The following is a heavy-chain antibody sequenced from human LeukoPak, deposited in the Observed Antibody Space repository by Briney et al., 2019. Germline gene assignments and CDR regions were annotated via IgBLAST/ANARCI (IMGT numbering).Heavy chain of an antibody. V-gene: IGHV1-69*06. CDR1: GGTFSSYA. Sequence: GASVKVSCKASGGTFSSYAISWVRQAPGQGLEWMGGIIPIFGTANYAQKFQGRVTITADKSTSTAYMELSSLRSEDTAVDYCARDRATRDGYNQAFYGMDVWGQETTVTVSS. CDR2: IIPIFGTA. D-gene: IGHD5-24*01. CDR3: ARDRATRDGYNQAFYGMDV. J-gene: IGHJ6*02.